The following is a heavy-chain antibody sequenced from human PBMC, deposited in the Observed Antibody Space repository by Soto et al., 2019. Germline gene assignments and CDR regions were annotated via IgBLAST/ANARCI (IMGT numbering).Heavy chain of an antibody. CDR3: ARGVNRYCTHGVCSRVVVVAPSPGWFDP. Sequence: SVKVSCKASGGTFSSYAISWVRQAPGQGLEWMGGIIPIFGTANYAQKFQGRVTITADESTSTAYMELSTLTSEVTAVYSCARGVNRYCTHGVCSRVVVVAPSPGWFDPWGQGTLVTVSS. CDR1: GGTFSSYA. J-gene: IGHJ5*02. CDR2: IIPIFGTA. V-gene: IGHV1-69*13. D-gene: IGHD2-8*01.